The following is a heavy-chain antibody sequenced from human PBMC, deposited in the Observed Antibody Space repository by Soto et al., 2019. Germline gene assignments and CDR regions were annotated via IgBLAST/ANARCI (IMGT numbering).Heavy chain of an antibody. J-gene: IGHJ4*02. CDR2: IKGSHAGGTT. CDR3: ATEGGYPGSNFYGAY. D-gene: IGHD1-26*01. V-gene: IGHV3-15*01. CDR1: GFTFTKAY. Sequence: EVQLVESGGGLVEPGGSIRLSCVASGFTFTKAYMTWVRQAPGKGLEWVGRIKGSHAGGTTDYATSVKGRFTISRDHSKNTLYLPMNSLKTEDTSVYYCATEGGYPGSNFYGAYWGQGTLVTVSS.